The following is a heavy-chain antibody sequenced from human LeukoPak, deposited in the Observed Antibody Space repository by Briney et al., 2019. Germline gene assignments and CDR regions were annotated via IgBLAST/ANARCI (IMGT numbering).Heavy chain of an antibody. D-gene: IGHD5-18*01. CDR3: ARDNERQLWSHEIDAFDI. CDR2: IWYDGSNK. CDR1: GFTFSSYG. J-gene: IGHJ3*02. V-gene: IGHV3-33*01. Sequence: PGGSLRLSCAASGFTFSSYGMHWVRQAPGKGLEWVAVIWYDGSNKYYADSVKGRFTISRDNSKNTLYLQMNSQRAEDTAVYYCARDNERQLWSHEIDAFDIWGQGTMVTVSS.